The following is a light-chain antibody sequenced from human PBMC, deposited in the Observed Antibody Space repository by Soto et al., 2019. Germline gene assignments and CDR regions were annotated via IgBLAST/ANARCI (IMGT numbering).Light chain of an antibody. CDR3: QQYDNWPPP. CDR2: ATS. Sequence: EIVMTQSPATLSVSPGERATLSCRASQRVSNNLAWYQQRPGRSPRLHIYATSTRATGIPARFSGSGSGTEFTLTISSLQSEDFAVYYCQQYDNWPPPFGQGTRLEIK. J-gene: IGKJ5*01. V-gene: IGKV3-15*01. CDR1: QRVSNN.